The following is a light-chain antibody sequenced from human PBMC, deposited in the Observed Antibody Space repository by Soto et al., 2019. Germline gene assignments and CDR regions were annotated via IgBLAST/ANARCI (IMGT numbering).Light chain of an antibody. V-gene: IGKV1-5*03. CDR1: QSISTW. CDR3: QHYKHYSEST. CDR2: KAS. Sequence: DIQMTQSPSTLSASVGDRVTITCRASQSISTWLAWYRQKPGKAPKVLVHKASSLENGVPSRFSGTGSETEFTLTISSLQPDDFATYYCQHYKHYSESTFGQGTKLEIK. J-gene: IGKJ2*01.